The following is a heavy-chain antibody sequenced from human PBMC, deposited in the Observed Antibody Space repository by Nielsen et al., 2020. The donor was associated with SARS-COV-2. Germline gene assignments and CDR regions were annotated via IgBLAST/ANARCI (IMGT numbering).Heavy chain of an antibody. D-gene: IGHD3-16*01. CDR3: GRSTVITSNYYMDV. J-gene: IGHJ6*03. CDR1: GFPFSNYG. CDR2: IWFDGSNK. Sequence: GESLKISCAAPGFPFSNYGMHWVRQAPGKGLEWVAVIWFDGSNKYYVDSVKGRFTISRDNSKNTLYLQMNSLRAEDTAVYYCGRSTVITSNYYMDVWGKGTTVTVSS. V-gene: IGHV3-33*01.